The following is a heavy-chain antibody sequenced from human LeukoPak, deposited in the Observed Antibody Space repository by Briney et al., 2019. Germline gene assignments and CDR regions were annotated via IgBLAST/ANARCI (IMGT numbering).Heavy chain of an antibody. CDR1: GGSISNYY. V-gene: IGHV4-59*12. J-gene: IGHJ4*02. CDR2: IYYTGTT. D-gene: IGHD1-26*01. Sequence: SETLSLTCTVSGGSISNYYWSWIRQPPGKALEWIGYIYYTGTTKYNPSLKSRATISLDTSKNQFSLKLSSVTAADTAVYYCARGVGSNYWGQGTLVTVSS. CDR3: ARGVGSNY.